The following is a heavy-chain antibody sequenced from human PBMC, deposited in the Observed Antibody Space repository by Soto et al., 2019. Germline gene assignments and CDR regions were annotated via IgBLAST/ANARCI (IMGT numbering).Heavy chain of an antibody. Sequence: EVQLVESGGGLVQPGGSLRLSCAASGFTFSSYSMNWVRQAPGKGLEWVSYISSRSDNIYYADSVKGRFTISRDNAKNSLYLQMNSLRAEDTAVYYCASPLTTFYYYYMDVWGKGTTVTVSS. CDR3: ASPLTTFYYYYMDV. D-gene: IGHD4-4*01. CDR1: GFTFSSYS. J-gene: IGHJ6*03. CDR2: ISSRSDNI. V-gene: IGHV3-48*01.